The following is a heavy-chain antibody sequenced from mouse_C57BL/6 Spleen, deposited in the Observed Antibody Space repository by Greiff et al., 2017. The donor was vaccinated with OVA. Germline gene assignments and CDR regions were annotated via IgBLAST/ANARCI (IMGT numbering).Heavy chain of an antibody. V-gene: IGHV1-52*01. CDR1: GYTFTSYW. CDR3: ARAGSTYYFDY. D-gene: IGHD1-1*01. Sequence: VKLQQPGAELVRPGSSVKLSCKASGYTFTSYWMHWVKQRPIQGLEWIGNIDPSDSETHYNQKFKDKATLTVDKSSSTAYMQLSSLTSEDSAVYYCARAGSTYYFDYWGKGTTLTVSS. CDR2: IDPSDSET. J-gene: IGHJ2*01.